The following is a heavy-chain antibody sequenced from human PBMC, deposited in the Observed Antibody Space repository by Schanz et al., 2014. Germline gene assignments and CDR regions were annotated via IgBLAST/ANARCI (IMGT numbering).Heavy chain of an antibody. CDR3: ARPRFDYGEVDY. Sequence: EVQLVESGGGLVQPGGSLRLSCAASGFTFSSYAMSWVRQAPGKGLEWVSALSGSGGSTYYADSVKGRFTISRENAKNSLYLQMNSLRAGDTAVYYCARPRFDYGEVDYWGQGTLVTVSS. CDR2: LSGSGGST. J-gene: IGHJ4*02. V-gene: IGHV3-23*04. CDR1: GFTFSSYA. D-gene: IGHD4-17*01.